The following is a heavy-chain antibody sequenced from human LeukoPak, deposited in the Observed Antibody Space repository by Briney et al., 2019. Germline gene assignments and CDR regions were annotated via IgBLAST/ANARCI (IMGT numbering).Heavy chain of an antibody. V-gene: IGHV1-69*01. CDR2: IIPIFGTA. D-gene: IGHD5-18*01. J-gene: IGHJ5*02. Sequence: SVKVSCKASGGTFSSYAISWVRQAPGQGLEWMGGIIPIFGTANYAQKFQGRVTITADESTSTAYMELSSLRSEDTAVYYCAGGRGYSPGWWFDPWGQGTLVTVSS. CDR3: AGGRGYSPGWWFDP. CDR1: GGTFSSYA.